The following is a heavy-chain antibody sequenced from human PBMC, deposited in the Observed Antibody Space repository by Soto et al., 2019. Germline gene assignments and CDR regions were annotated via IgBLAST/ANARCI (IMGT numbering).Heavy chain of an antibody. CDR3: AREPSGGDDYPDPRES. CDR2: INSDSSTI. D-gene: IGHD4-17*01. J-gene: IGHJ5*01. CDR1: GFSLTTYS. Sequence: GFLRLSCAASGFSLTTYSMHWVRQAPGKGLRWVAYINSDSSTIYYADSVKGRFTISRDNAKNSLYLQLTSLRDEDTAVYYCAREPSGGDDYPDPRESWGQGTLVTVSS. V-gene: IGHV3-48*02.